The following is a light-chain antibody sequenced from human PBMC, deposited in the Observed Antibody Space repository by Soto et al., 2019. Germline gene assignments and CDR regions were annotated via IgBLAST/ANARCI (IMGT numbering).Light chain of an antibody. Sequence: QSVVTQPASVSGSPGQSITISCTGTSSDVGGYNYVSWYQQHPGKASKLMIYEVSNRPSEVSNRFSGSKSGNTASLTISGLQAEDEADYYCSSYTSSSTLYVFGTGTKVTVL. CDR3: SSYTSSSTLYV. CDR2: EVS. V-gene: IGLV2-14*01. J-gene: IGLJ1*01. CDR1: SSDVGGYNY.